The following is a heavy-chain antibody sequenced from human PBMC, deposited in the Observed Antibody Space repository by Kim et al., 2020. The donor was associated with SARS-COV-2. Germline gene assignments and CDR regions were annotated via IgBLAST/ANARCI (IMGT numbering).Heavy chain of an antibody. Sequence: PSLTSRVTISVDTSKNQFSLKLSSVTAADTAVYYCAGVKSGYEYFFFDYWGQGALVTVSS. J-gene: IGHJ4*02. D-gene: IGHD5-12*01. V-gene: IGHV4-39*01. CDR3: AGVKSGYEYFFFDY.